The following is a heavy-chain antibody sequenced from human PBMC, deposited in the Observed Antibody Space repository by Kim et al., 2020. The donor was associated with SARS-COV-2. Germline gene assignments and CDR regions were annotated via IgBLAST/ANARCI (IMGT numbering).Heavy chain of an antibody. CDR1: GGPFRDYF. CDR3: ARLPSSRGNWRNYNYSGMDV. CDR2: INHKGGT. V-gene: IGHV4-34*01. J-gene: IGHJ6*02. Sequence: SETLSLTCVVYGGPFRDYFWSWIRQPPGKGLEWIGEINHKGGTNYNPSLKSRVTISVDTPKKQFSLKVSSVTAADTAVYYCARLPSSRGNWRNYNYSGMDVWGQGTPVIVSS. D-gene: IGHD1-1*01.